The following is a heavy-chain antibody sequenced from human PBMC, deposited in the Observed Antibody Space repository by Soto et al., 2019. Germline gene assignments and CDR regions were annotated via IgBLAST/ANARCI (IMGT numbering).Heavy chain of an antibody. CDR1: GFTFSDYY. J-gene: IGHJ4*02. D-gene: IGHD2-8*01. CDR3: ASGNNGAFFVY. Sequence: GGSLRLSCAASGFTFSDYYMSWIRQAPGKGLEWVSYISSRSSTIFYADSVKGRFTISRDNVKNSLYLQMNSLRAEDTAVYYCASGNNGAFFVYWGQGILVTVSS. V-gene: IGHV3-11*01. CDR2: ISSRSSTI.